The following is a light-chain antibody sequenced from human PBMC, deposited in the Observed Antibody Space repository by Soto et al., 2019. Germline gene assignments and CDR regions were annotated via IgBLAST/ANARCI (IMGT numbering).Light chain of an antibody. Sequence: EIVLTQSPGTLSLSPGKRATLSCIASQSVSNFLAWYQQKPGQAPRLVIYDTSNRATGIPARFSGSGSGTDFTLTINNLDPEDFAVYYCQQRSNWPITFGQGTRLEIK. V-gene: IGKV3-11*01. CDR2: DTS. CDR1: QSVSNF. CDR3: QQRSNWPIT. J-gene: IGKJ5*01.